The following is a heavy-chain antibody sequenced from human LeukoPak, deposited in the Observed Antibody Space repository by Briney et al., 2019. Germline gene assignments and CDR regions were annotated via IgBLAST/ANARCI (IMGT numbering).Heavy chain of an antibody. CDR3: ARATLELTINEASHFAF. Sequence: SETLTLTCTVSGGSISNYYWTWIRQPAGKGLEWIGRIYASGSTNYNPSLKSRVTISRDTSKHQVCLKLNSMTASDTAVYLCARATLELTINEASHFAFWGQGTLVTVCS. CDR1: GGSISNYY. D-gene: IGHD4/OR15-4a*01. J-gene: IGHJ4*02. V-gene: IGHV4-4*07. CDR2: IYASGST.